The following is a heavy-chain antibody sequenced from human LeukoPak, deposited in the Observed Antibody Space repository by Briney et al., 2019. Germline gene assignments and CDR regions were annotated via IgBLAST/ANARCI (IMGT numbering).Heavy chain of an antibody. J-gene: IGHJ4*02. Sequence: ASVKVSCKASGYTFTSYGISWVRQAPGQGLEWMGWISAYNGNTNYAQKFQGRVTITTDESTSTAYMELSSLRSEDTAVYYCARDLTGTTQLGYWGQGTLVTVSS. V-gene: IGHV1-18*01. CDR2: ISAYNGNT. CDR3: ARDLTGTTQLGY. CDR1: GYTFTSYG. D-gene: IGHD1-7*01.